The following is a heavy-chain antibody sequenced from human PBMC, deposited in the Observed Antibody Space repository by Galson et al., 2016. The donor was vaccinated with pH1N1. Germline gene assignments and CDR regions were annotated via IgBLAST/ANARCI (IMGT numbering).Heavy chain of an antibody. J-gene: IGHJ4*02. CDR1: GFTFSNYW. D-gene: IGHD6-19*01. CDR2: IKQDGSEK. CDR3: ARALAVAESY. V-gene: IGHV3-7*01. Sequence: SLRLSCAASGFTFSNYWMNWVRQAPGKGLEWVANIKQDGSEKYYVDSVKGRFTISRDNAKNSVYLQMNSLRVEDTAVYYCARALAVAESYWGQGTLVTASS.